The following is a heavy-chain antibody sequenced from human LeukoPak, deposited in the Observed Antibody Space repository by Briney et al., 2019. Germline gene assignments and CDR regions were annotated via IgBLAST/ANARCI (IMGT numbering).Heavy chain of an antibody. D-gene: IGHD6-19*01. CDR3: ATEAVVGSDGFDY. CDR2: IYNSGSA. J-gene: IGHJ4*02. Sequence: SQTLSLTCAVSGGSISSGGHSWNWIRQPQGKGLEWIGYIYNSGSAYSNPSLKGRVTISVDLSKNQFSLKINSVTAADTAAYYCATEAVVGSDGFDYWGQGTLVTVSS. V-gene: IGHV4-30-2*01. CDR1: GGSISSGGHS.